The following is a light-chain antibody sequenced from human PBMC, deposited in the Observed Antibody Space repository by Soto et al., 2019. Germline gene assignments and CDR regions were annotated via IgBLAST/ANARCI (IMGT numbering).Light chain of an antibody. V-gene: IGKV1-27*01. CDR1: QGISNY. J-gene: IGKJ3*01. CDR2: AAS. Sequence: DIQMTQSPSSLTASVGDRVTITCRASQGISNYLAWYQQKPGKVPKLLIYAASTLQSGVPSRFSCSGSGTDFTLTIRNLQPEDVETYYCQKYNSASPPFGTGTKVDIK. CDR3: QKYNSASPP.